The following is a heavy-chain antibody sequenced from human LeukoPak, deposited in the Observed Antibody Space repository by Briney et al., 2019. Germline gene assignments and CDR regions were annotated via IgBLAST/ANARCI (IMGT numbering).Heavy chain of an antibody. CDR3: ARRGYSYGFVDY. V-gene: IGHV4-39*01. CDR2: IYYSGST. CDR1: GFTFSDYY. Sequence: PGGSLRLSCAASGFTFSDYYMSWIRQPPGKGLEWIGSIYYSGSTYYNPSLKSRVTISVDTSKNQFSLKLSSVTAADTAVYYCARRGYSYGFVDYWGQGTLVTVSS. J-gene: IGHJ4*02. D-gene: IGHD5-18*01.